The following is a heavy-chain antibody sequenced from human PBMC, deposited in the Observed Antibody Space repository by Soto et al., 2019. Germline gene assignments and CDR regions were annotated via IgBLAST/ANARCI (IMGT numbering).Heavy chain of an antibody. CDR1: GGSISSGGYY. CDR2: IYYSGST. D-gene: IGHD5-18*01. J-gene: IGHJ6*02. Sequence: PSETLSLTCTVSGGSISSGGYYWSWIRQHPGKGLEWIGYIYYSGSTYYNPSLKSRVTISVDTSKNQFSLKLSSVTAADTAVYYCARVRRYSYGQIAYYYGMDVWGQGTTVTVSS. CDR3: ARVRRYSYGQIAYYYGMDV. V-gene: IGHV4-31*03.